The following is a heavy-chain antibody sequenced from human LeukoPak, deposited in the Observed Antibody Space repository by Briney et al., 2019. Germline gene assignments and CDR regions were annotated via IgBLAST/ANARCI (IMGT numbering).Heavy chain of an antibody. CDR2: IKQDGSEK. CDR3: ARHPSGRGYCSSTSCYGGRLWVGYFQH. V-gene: IGHV3-7*03. Sequence: GGSLRLSCAASGFTFSSYWMSWVRQAPGKGLEWVANIKQDGSEKYYVDSVKGRFTISRDNAKNSLYLQMNSLRAEDTAVYYCARHPSGRGYCSSTSCYGGRLWVGYFQHWGQGTLVTVSS. D-gene: IGHD2-2*01. J-gene: IGHJ1*01. CDR1: GFTFSSYW.